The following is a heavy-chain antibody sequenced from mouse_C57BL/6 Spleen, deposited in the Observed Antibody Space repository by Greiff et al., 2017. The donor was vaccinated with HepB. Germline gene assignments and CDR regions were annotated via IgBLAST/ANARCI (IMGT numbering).Heavy chain of an antibody. CDR1: GYTFTSYW. Sequence: QVQLKQPGAELVKPGASVKMSCKASGYTFTSYWITWVKQRPGQGLEWIGDIYPGSGSTNYNEKFKSKATLTVDTSSSTAYMQLSSLTSEDSAVYYCAREGIYGNYWYFDVWGTGTTVTVSS. CDR3: AREGIYGNYWYFDV. V-gene: IGHV1-55*01. D-gene: IGHD2-1*01. CDR2: IYPGSGST. J-gene: IGHJ1*03.